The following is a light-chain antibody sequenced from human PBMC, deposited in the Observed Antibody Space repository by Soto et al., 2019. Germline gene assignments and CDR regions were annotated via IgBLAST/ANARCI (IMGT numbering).Light chain of an antibody. CDR3: QAWDTSAVI. Sequence: SYELTQPPSVSVSPGQTASMTGFGDKLADKYASWYQVKPGQSPVLVIYQDTKRPSGIPERFSGSTSGTTATLTISGTQGMDEADYFCQAWDTSAVIFGGGTKLTVL. V-gene: IGLV3-1*01. CDR2: QDT. CDR1: KLADKY. J-gene: IGLJ2*01.